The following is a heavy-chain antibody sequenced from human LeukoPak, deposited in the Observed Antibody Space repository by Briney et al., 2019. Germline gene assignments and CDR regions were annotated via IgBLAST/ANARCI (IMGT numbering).Heavy chain of an antibody. CDR1: GGSITNYY. CDR2: IYDTGSA. V-gene: IGHV4-59*12. CDR3: ARDPNFGYGGDY. Sequence: SETLSLTCTVSGGSITNYYWSWIRQPPGKGLEWIGYIYDTGSANYNPSLKSRVTMSVDTSKNQFSLKLSSVTAADTAVYYCARDPNFGYGGDYWGQGTLVTVSS. D-gene: IGHD4-23*01. J-gene: IGHJ4*02.